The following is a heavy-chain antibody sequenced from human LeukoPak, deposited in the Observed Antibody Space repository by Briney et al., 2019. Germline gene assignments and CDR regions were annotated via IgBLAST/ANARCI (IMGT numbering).Heavy chain of an antibody. V-gene: IGHV4-4*02. J-gene: IGHJ4*02. CDR2: IYHSGST. CDR1: GGSISRSNW. Sequence: SETQSLTCGVSGGSISRSNWWSWVRQPPGKGLEWIGEIYHSGSTNYNPSLKSRVTISVDKSKNQFSLKLTSVTAADTAVYYCARDPKVYCAGGTCSRFFDYWGQGALVTVSS. CDR3: ARDPKVYCAGGTCSRFFDY. D-gene: IGHD2-15*01.